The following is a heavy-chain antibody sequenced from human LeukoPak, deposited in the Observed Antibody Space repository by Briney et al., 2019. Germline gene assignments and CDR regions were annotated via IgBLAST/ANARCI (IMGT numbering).Heavy chain of an antibody. Sequence: GESLKISCKVSGYSLTNNWIGWVRQVPGKGLEWMGLIYPGDSDTRYSPSFQGQVTISADKSISTAYLQWSSLKASDTAMYYCARFFGYDSSGYNWGQGTLVTVSS. V-gene: IGHV5-51*01. D-gene: IGHD3-22*01. CDR2: IYPGDSDT. CDR3: ARFFGYDSSGYN. CDR1: GYSLTNNW. J-gene: IGHJ4*02.